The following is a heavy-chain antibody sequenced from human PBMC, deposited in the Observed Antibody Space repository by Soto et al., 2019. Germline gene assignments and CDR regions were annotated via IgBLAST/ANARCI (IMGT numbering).Heavy chain of an antibody. J-gene: IGHJ5*02. V-gene: IGHV1-8*01. CDR1: GYAFTTYN. Sequence: QVQLVQSGAEVKKPGASVTVSCKASGYAFTTYNITWLRQANGQGLEWMGWTNPNSGHTGYAQKFQGRVTMTRDTSTNTAYMELSSLRSEDTAVYYCTRGHNWFDPWGQGTLVIVSS. CDR2: TNPNSGHT. CDR3: TRGHNWFDP.